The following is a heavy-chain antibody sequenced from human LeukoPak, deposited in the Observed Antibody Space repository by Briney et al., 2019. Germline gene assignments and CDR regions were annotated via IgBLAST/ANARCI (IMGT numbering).Heavy chain of an antibody. CDR3: ASFPKIDYGGNYDY. V-gene: IGHV3-30*03. CDR1: GFTFSSYG. CDR2: ISYDGSNK. Sequence: QPGRSLRLSCAASGFTFSSYGMHWVRQAPGKGLEWVAVISYDGSNKYYADSVKGRFTISRDNSKNTLYLQMNSLRAEDTAVYYCASFPKIDYGGNYDYWGQGTLVTVSS. D-gene: IGHD4-23*01. J-gene: IGHJ4*02.